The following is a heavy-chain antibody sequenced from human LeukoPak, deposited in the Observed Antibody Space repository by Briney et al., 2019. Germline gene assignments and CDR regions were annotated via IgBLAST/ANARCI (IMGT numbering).Heavy chain of an antibody. Sequence: ASVKVSCKASGYTFTSYSIHWVRQAPGQGLEWMGWITPSGGTNYPQKFQGRVAITWDTSITTAYMDLSRLTSDDTAVYYCARDRYGDGFAHLEYWGRGALVTVSS. J-gene: IGHJ4*02. D-gene: IGHD5-24*01. CDR1: GYTFTSYS. CDR3: ARDRYGDGFAHLEY. CDR2: ITPSGGT. V-gene: IGHV1-2*02.